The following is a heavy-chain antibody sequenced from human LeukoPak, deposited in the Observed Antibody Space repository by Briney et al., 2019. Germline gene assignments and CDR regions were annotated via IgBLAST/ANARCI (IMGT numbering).Heavy chain of an antibody. V-gene: IGHV4-39*01. CDR3: ARVYYYDSSGYFGY. J-gene: IGHJ4*02. Sequence: SETLSLTCTVSGGSISSTSYYWGWIRQPPGKGLEWIGSIYNSGSTYYNPSLQSRVTISVDTSKNQFSLKLTSVTAADTAVYYCARVYYYDSSGYFGYWGQGTLVTVSS. D-gene: IGHD3-22*01. CDR1: GGSISSTSYY. CDR2: IYNSGST.